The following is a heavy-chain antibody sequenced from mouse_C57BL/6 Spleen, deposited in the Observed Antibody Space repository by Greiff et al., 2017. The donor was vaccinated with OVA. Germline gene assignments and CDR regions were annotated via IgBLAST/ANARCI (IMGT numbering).Heavy chain of an antibody. Sequence: VQLQQSGPELVKPGASVKMSCKASGYTFTDYNMHWVKQSHGKSLEWIGYINPNNGGTSYNQKFKGKATLTVNKSSSTAYMELRSLTSEDSAVYYCARREDYYGSSYVYFDYWGQGTTLTVSS. CDR3: ARREDYYGSSYVYFDY. CDR1: GYTFTDYN. J-gene: IGHJ2*01. CDR2: INPNNGGT. V-gene: IGHV1-22*01. D-gene: IGHD1-1*01.